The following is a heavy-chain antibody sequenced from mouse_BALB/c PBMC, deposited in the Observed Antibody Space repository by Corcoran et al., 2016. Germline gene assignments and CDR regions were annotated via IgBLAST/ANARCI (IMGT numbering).Heavy chain of an antibody. CDR3: ARSLGSSWYFDV. CDR2: IDPANGNT. J-gene: IGHJ1*01. Sequence: DQLQQAGAELENPGASVKLSCAASGFIIKYTYMHVVKQTPEQVLEWSGRIDPANGNTKYDPKYQGKATITAETSSNTAYLQLSSLTSEDTAVYYCARSLGSSWYFDVWGAGTTVTVS. CDR1: GFIIKYTY. D-gene: IGHD1-1*01. V-gene: IGHV14-3*02.